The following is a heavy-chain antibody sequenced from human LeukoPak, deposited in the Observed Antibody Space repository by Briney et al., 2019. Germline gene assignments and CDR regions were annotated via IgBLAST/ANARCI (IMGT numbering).Heavy chain of an antibody. J-gene: IGHJ4*02. Sequence: PGGSLRLSCAASGFTFASYGMSWVRQAPGKGLEWVSFITTNGGRTSYADSVEGRFTISRDNPRNTLYMQMNSLRDEDTAVYYCARIAAAGPFDYWGQGTLVTVSS. CDR2: ITTNGGRT. D-gene: IGHD6-13*01. CDR1: GFTFASYG. V-gene: IGHV3-23*01. CDR3: ARIAAAGPFDY.